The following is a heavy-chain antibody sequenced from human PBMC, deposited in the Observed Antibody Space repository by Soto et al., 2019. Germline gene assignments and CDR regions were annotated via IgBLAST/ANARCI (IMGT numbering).Heavy chain of an antibody. D-gene: IGHD1-26*01. CDR2: ISGSGGST. J-gene: IGHJ1*01. Sequence: EVQLLESGGGLVQPGGSLRLSCAASGFTFSSYAMSWVRQAPGKGLEWVSAISGSGGSTYYADSVKGRFTISRDNSKNTLYLQMNSLRAEDTAVYYCAKVAPTGIVGALTHFQLWGQGTLVTVSS. V-gene: IGHV3-23*01. CDR3: AKVAPTGIVGALTHFQL. CDR1: GFTFSSYA.